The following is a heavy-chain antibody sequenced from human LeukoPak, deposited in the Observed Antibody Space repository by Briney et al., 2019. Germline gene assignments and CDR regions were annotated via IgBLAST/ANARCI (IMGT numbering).Heavy chain of an antibody. CDR1: GYTLTELS. Sequence: GASVKVSCKVSGYTLTELSMHWVRQAPGKGLEWMGGFDPEDGETIYAQKFQGRVTMTEDTSTDTAYMELSSLRSENTAVYYCAKVSGVWKLLLGYYFDYWGQGTLGTVSS. D-gene: IGHD3-22*01. V-gene: IGHV1-24*01. J-gene: IGHJ4*02. CDR3: AKVSGVWKLLLGYYFDY. CDR2: FDPEDGET.